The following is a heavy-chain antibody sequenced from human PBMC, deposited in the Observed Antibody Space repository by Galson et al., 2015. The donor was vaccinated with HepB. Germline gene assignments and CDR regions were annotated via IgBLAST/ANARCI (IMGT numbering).Heavy chain of an antibody. V-gene: IGHV1-69*02. CDR3: ARSHVAAADYYYGMDV. D-gene: IGHD6-13*01. J-gene: IGHJ6*02. CDR1: GGTFSSYT. Sequence: SVKVSCKASGGTFSSYTISWVRQAPGQGLEWMGRIILILGIANYAQKFQGRVTITADKSTSTAYMELSSLRSEDTAVYYCARSHVAAADYYYGMDVWGQGTTVTVSS. CDR2: IILILGIA.